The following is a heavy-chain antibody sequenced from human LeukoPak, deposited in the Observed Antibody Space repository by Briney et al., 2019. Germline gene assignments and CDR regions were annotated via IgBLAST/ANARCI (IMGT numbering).Heavy chain of an antibody. Sequence: GGSLRLSCAASGFTFSNYWMSWVRQAPGKGLEWVANIKQDGSEKYYVDSVKGRFTISRDNAKNSLYLQMNSLRDEDTAVYYCVRVKYYDFWSGNDAFDMWGQGTMVTVSS. CDR1: GFTFSNYW. D-gene: IGHD3-3*01. V-gene: IGHV3-7*01. CDR2: IKQDGSEK. J-gene: IGHJ3*02. CDR3: VRVKYYDFWSGNDAFDM.